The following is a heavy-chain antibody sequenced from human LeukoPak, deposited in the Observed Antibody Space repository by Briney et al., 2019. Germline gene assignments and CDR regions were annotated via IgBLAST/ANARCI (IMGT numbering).Heavy chain of an antibody. CDR3: AKDKIGGYYFIDY. CDR2: ISYDGSNK. V-gene: IGHV3-30*18. J-gene: IGHJ4*02. CDR1: GFTFSSYG. D-gene: IGHD3-22*01. Sequence: GGSLRLSCAASGFTFSSYGMHRVRQAPGKGLEWVAVISYDGSNKYYADSVKGRFTISRDNSKNTLYLQMNSLRAEDTAVYYCAKDKIGGYYFIDYWGQGTLVTVSS.